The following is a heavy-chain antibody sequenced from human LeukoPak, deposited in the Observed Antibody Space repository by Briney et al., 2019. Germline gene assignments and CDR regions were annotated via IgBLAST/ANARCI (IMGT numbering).Heavy chain of an antibody. CDR2: ISYDGSNK. V-gene: IGHV3-30*18. J-gene: IGHJ6*02. CDR1: GFTFSSFG. Sequence: GGSLRLSCAASGFTFSSFGMHWVRQAPGKGLEWVAVISYDGSNKYYADSVKGRLTISRDSSKNTLFLQMNSLRAEDTAVYYCAKDTSAYDYTHHYGMDVWGQGTTVTVSS. CDR3: AKDTSAYDYTHHYGMDV. D-gene: IGHD5-12*01.